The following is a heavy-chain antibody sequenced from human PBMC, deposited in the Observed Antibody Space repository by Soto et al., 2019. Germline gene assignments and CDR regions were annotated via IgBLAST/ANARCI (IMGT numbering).Heavy chain of an antibody. J-gene: IGHJ4*02. D-gene: IGHD6-19*01. V-gene: IGHV3-23*01. CDR2: ISGSGAGT. Sequence: LLESGGGLVQPGGSLRLSCAASGFTFTTYAMGWVRQAPGKGLEWVSSISGSGAGTFYADSVKGRFTISRDNDKKMVYLQMNGLRADDTALYYCAKEALTVAGNNFDSWGQGTLVTVSS. CDR1: GFTFTTYA. CDR3: AKEALTVAGNNFDS.